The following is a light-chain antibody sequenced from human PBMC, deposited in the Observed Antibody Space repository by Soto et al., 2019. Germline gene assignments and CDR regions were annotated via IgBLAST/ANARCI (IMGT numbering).Light chain of an antibody. CDR2: GAS. Sequence: DIVLTQSPGALSLSPGDRAALSCRASQSVSSSNFAWYQQKPGQAPRLLIYGASSRPTGFPDRFSGSESGTDFTLNISRVEPEDLAVYYCLQYGSPPLTFVGGTKLEIK. CDR3: LQYGSPPLT. V-gene: IGKV3-20*01. CDR1: QSVSSSN. J-gene: IGKJ4*01.